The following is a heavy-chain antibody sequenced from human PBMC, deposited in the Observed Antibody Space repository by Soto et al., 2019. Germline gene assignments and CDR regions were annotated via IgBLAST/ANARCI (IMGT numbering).Heavy chain of an antibody. J-gene: IGHJ6*02. CDR3: VRPRPSGENYGMDV. CDR1: GLTVSHNY. Sequence: GGSLRLSCVASGLTVSHNYMAWVRQAPEMGLEWVSILYTEGTTYYAGSVKGRFTISRDSSKNTLFLQMDSLRAEDTAVYYCVRPRPSGENYGMDVSGQGTTVTVSS. CDR2: LYTEGTT. V-gene: IGHV3-53*01. D-gene: IGHD3-16*01.